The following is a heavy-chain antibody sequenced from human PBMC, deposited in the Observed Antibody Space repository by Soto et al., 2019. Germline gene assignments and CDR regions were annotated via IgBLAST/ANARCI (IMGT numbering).Heavy chain of an antibody. J-gene: IGHJ5*02. CDR1: GGSFSDNY. D-gene: IGHD3-16*01. Sequence: QVQVRQWGAGLLKPSETLSLTCAVYGGSFSDNYWSWIRQPPGKGLEWLGEINHSGSTNHNPSLKSRVTILADTSKKQFSLTLSSVTAADTAVYYCARGRGEIQGPWGQGTLVTVSS. CDR3: ARGRGEIQGP. CDR2: INHSGST. V-gene: IGHV4-34*01.